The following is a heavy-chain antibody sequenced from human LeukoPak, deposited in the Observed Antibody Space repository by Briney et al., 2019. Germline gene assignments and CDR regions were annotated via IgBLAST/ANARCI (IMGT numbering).Heavy chain of an antibody. D-gene: IGHD2-15*01. V-gene: IGHV4-39*01. CDR1: GGSISSSSYY. Sequence: TTSETLSLTCTVSGGSISSSSYYRGWIRQPPGKGLEWVGSIYYSGSTYYNPSLKSRVTISVDTSKNQFSLKLSSVTAADTAVYYCARHFVDVVVVAATKFDPWGQGTLVTVSS. J-gene: IGHJ5*02. CDR2: IYYSGST. CDR3: ARHFVDVVVVAATKFDP.